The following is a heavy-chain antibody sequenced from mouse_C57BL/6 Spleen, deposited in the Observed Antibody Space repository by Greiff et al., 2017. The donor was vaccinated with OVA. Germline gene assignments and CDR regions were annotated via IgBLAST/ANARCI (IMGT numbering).Heavy chain of an antibody. Sequence: QVQLQQSGAELVRPGTSVKVSCKASGYAFTNYLIEWVKQRPGQGLAWIGVINPGSGGTNYNEKFKGKATLTADKSSSTAYMQLSSLTSEDSAVYFCARRRDYYSNLADYWGQGTSVTVSS. V-gene: IGHV1-54*01. D-gene: IGHD2-5*01. CDR3: ARRRDYYSNLADY. J-gene: IGHJ4*01. CDR1: GYAFTNYL. CDR2: INPGSGGT.